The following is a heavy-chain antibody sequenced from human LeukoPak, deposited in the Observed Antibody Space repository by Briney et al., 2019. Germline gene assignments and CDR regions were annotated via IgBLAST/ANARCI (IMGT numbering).Heavy chain of an antibody. CDR1: GGTFSSYA. Sequence: ASVKVSCKASGGTFSSYAISWVRQAPGQGLEWMGRIIPILGIANYAQKFQGRVTITADKSTSTAYMELSSLRSEDTAVYYCARVNGYSYGSVDYWGQGTLVTVSS. D-gene: IGHD5-18*01. CDR3: ARVNGYSYGSVDY. V-gene: IGHV1-69*04. J-gene: IGHJ4*01. CDR2: IIPILGIA.